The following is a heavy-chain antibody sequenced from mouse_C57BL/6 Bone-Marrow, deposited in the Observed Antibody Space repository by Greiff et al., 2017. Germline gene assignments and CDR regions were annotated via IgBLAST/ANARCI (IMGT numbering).Heavy chain of an antibody. CDR3: AREGYDWYFDV. J-gene: IGHJ1*03. D-gene: IGHD3-1*01. CDR2: INPYNGGT. V-gene: IGHV1-19*01. CDR1: GYTFTDYY. Sequence: VQLQQSGPVLVKPGASVTMSCKASGYTFTDYYMHWVKQSPGKSLEWIGVINPYNGGTSYNQKFKGKATLTVDKYSSTAYMELNSLTSEDSAVYYCAREGYDWYFDVWDTGTTVTVTA.